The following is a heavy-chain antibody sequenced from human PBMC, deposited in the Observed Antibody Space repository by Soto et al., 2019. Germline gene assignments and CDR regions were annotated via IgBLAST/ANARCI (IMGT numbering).Heavy chain of an antibody. Sequence: PSETLSLTCIVSGGSISSSSYYWGWIRQPPGKRLEWIGSIYYSGSTYYNPSLKSRVTISVDTSKNQFSLKLRSDDTAVYYCARSPYKGSSSSSWFDPWGQGTLVTVSS. CDR1: GGSISSSSYY. J-gene: IGHJ5*02. CDR3: ARSPYKGSSSSSWFDP. V-gene: IGHV4-39*01. CDR2: IYYSGST. D-gene: IGHD6-6*01.